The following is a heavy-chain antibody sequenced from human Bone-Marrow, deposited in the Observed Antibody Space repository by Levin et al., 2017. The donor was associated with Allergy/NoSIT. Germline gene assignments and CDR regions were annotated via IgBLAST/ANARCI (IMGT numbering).Heavy chain of an antibody. V-gene: IGHV3-30-3*01. CDR1: GFTFSSYA. CDR3: ASCLAAAGGVYGMDV. D-gene: IGHD6-13*01. CDR2: ISYDGSNK. J-gene: IGHJ6*02. Sequence: SCAASGFTFSSYAMHWVRQAPGKGLEWVAVISYDGSNKYYADSVKGRFTISRDNSKNTLYLQMNSLRAEDTAVYYCASCLAAAGGVYGMDVWGQGTTVTVSS.